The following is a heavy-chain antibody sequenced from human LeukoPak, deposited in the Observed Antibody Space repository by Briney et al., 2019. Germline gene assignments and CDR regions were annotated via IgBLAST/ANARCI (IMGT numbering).Heavy chain of an antibody. Sequence: PGGSLRLSCAASGFTFSNYEMDWVRKAPGKRLEWISYISGSGNTMYYADSVKGRFTISRDNAKDSLSMQLNSLRVDDTAVYYCARDAGIDGTDFDYWGQGALVTVSS. J-gene: IGHJ4*02. V-gene: IGHV3-48*03. CDR3: ARDAGIDGTDFDY. D-gene: IGHD5-24*01. CDR1: GFTFSNYE. CDR2: ISGSGNTM.